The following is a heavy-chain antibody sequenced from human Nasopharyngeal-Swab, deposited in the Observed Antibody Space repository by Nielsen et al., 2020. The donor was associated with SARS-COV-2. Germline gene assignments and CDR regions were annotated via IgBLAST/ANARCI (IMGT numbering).Heavy chain of an antibody. CDR2: ISYDGSNK. J-gene: IGHJ4*02. V-gene: IGHV3-30*04. CDR1: GFTFSSYA. D-gene: IGHD6-19*01. Sequence: GGSLRLSCAASGFTFSSYAMHWVRQAPGKGLEWVAVISYDGSNKYYADSVKGRFPISRDNSKNTLYLQMNSLRAEDTAVYYCARDGPVSYSSGWYFTPDLNGSFDYWGQGTLVTVSS. CDR3: ARDGPVSYSSGWYFTPDLNGSFDY.